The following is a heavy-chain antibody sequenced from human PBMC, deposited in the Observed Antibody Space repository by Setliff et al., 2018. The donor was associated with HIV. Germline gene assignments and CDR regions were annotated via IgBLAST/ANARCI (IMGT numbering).Heavy chain of an antibody. CDR2: VDYTGST. CDR3: ARQGNIVVVTSFDY. D-gene: IGHD2-21*02. Sequence: SETLSLTCTVSGGSISTSNYYWGWVRQPPGKGLEWVGNVDYTGSTYYNPSLKSQVTISVDTSKNQFSLRLNSVTVADTAVYYCARQGNIVVVTSFDYWGQGTLVTVSS. CDR1: GGSISTSNYY. V-gene: IGHV4-39*07. J-gene: IGHJ4*02.